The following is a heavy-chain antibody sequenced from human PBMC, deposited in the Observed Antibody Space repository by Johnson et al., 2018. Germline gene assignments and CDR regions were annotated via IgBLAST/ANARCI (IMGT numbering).Heavy chain of an antibody. D-gene: IGHD4-11*01. CDR3: ARDTGRGAFDI. J-gene: IGHJ3*02. Sequence: EVQLVESGGGLVQPGGSLRLSCAASGFTFSSYDMHWVRQATGKGLEWVSAIGTAGDTYYPGSVKGRFTISRENAKHSLYLQMNSLSAGDTAVYYCARDTGRGAFDIWGQGTMVTVAS. CDR2: IGTAGDT. V-gene: IGHV3-13*01. CDR1: GFTFSSYD.